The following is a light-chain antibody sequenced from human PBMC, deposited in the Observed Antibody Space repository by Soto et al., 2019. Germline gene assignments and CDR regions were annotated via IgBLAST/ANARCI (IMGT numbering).Light chain of an antibody. CDR2: DVT. Sequence: QSALTQPASVSGSPGQSITISCAGTSTDIGAYKYVSWYQQHPDKAPKLIIYDVTYRPSGISNRLSGSKSGNTASLTISGLQAEDEADYYCSSYTSSSSYVFGTGTKVTV. CDR1: STDIGAYKY. V-gene: IGLV2-14*01. J-gene: IGLJ1*01. CDR3: SSYTSSSSYV.